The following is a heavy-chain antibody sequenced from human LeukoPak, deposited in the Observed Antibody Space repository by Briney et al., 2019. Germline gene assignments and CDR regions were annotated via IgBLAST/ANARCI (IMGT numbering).Heavy chain of an antibody. V-gene: IGHV3-7*04. J-gene: IGHJ4*02. CDR3: AREGPFYRY. CDR1: GFTFSNNC. D-gene: IGHD3-3*01. CDR2: IKQDGSEK. Sequence: GGSLRLSCAASGFTFSNNCMSWVRQAPGKGLEWVANIKQDGSEKYYVDSVKGRFTITRDNAKNSLSLQMNSLRAEDTAVYYCAREGPFYRYWGQGTLVTVSS.